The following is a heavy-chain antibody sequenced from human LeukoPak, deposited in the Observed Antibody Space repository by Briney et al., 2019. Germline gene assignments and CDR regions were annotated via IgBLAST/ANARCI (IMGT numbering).Heavy chain of an antibody. CDR1: GSTFSSYA. J-gene: IGHJ4*02. V-gene: IGHV3-23*01. CDR2: ISGSGGST. CDR3: AKDRGYSYGSLDY. D-gene: IGHD5-18*01. Sequence: PGGSLRLSCAASGSTFSSYAMSWVRQAPGKGLEWVSAISGSGGSTYYADSVKGRFTISRDNSKNTLYLQMNSLRAEDTAVYYCAKDRGYSYGSLDYWGQGTLVTVSS.